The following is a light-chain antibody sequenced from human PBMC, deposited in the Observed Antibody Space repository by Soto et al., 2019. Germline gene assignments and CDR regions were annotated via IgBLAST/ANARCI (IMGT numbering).Light chain of an antibody. Sequence: EIVLTQSPGTLSLSPGERATLSCRTSQSVSNNYLAWYQQKPGQAPRLLIYSASSRATGIPDRFSGSGSGTDFTLSISRLEPEDFAVYYCQQYSNLWTFGQGTKVDIK. CDR2: SAS. CDR3: QQYSNLWT. J-gene: IGKJ1*01. V-gene: IGKV3-20*01. CDR1: QSVSNNY.